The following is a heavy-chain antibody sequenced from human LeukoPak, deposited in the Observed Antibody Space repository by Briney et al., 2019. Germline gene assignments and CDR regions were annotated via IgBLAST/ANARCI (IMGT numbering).Heavy chain of an antibody. CDR1: GFTFSSYA. V-gene: IGHV3-48*02. J-gene: IGHJ4*02. Sequence: PGGSLRLSCAASGFTFSSYAINWVRQAPGKGLEWVSYISSSSNSIYYADSVKGRFTISRDNPQNSLYLQMNSLRDEDTAVYYCVRYSGSRNKVFDYWGQGALVTVSS. CDR3: VRYSGSRNKVFDY. CDR2: ISSSSNSI. D-gene: IGHD1-26*01.